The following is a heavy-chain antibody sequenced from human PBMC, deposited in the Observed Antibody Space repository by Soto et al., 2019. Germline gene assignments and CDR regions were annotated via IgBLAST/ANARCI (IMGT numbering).Heavy chain of an antibody. CDR2: VYYTGTT. D-gene: IGHD3-9*01. J-gene: IGHJ4*02. Sequence: QLQLQESGPGLVKPSETLSLTCTVSGGSISTSDHYWGWIRQSPGKGLEWIGSVYYTGTTYYNASHKSRVPVTVDTSKNQFSPKLRSVTAADTAVYFCVRQVTYHILAPPCLLDYWGQGSLVIVSS. CDR1: GGSISTSDHY. V-gene: IGHV4-39*01. CDR3: VRQVTYHILAPPCLLDY.